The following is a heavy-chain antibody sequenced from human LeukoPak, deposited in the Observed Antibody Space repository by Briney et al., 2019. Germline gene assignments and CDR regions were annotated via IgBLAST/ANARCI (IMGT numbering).Heavy chain of an antibody. CDR2: ISGYSDSS. J-gene: IGHJ4*02. CDR3: ARASSTKIQLWYFDY. V-gene: IGHV1-18*01. D-gene: IGHD5-18*01. Sequence: GASVKVSCKASGYTFTSYGISWVRQAPGQGLEWLGWISGYSDSSHYGQSVQGRVTMITDAATSTAYLELRSLRSDDTAVYYCARASSTKIQLWYFDYWGREPWSPSPQ. CDR1: GYTFTSYG.